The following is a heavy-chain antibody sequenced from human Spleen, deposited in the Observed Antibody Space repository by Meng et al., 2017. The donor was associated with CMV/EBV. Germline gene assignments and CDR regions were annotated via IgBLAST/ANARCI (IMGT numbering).Heavy chain of an antibody. D-gene: IGHD4-17*01. CDR1: GYNFDIYG. CDR2: VGAENGDT. Sequence: ASGYNFDIYGITWMRQAPGQGLEWVGWVGAENGDTNYGQKFQGRVTVTADTFTNTAYMEMRSLRSDDSAMYYCARAGAAVTTNFDFWGQGTLVTVSS. V-gene: IGHV1-18*04. CDR3: ARAGAAVTTNFDF. J-gene: IGHJ4*02.